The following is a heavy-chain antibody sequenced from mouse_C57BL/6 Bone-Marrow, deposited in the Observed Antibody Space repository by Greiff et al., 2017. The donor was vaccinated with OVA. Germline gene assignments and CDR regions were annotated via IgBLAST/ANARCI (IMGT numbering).Heavy chain of an antibody. Sequence: EVKLMESGGDLVKPGGSLKLSCAASGFTFSSYGMSWVRQTPDKRLEWVATISSGGSYTYYPDSVKGRFTISRDNAKNTLYLQMSSLKAEDTAMYYCARGWDYWGQGTTLTVSS. CDR1: GFTFSSYG. CDR2: ISSGGSYT. CDR3: ARGWDY. J-gene: IGHJ2*01. D-gene: IGHD3-3*01. V-gene: IGHV5-6*01.